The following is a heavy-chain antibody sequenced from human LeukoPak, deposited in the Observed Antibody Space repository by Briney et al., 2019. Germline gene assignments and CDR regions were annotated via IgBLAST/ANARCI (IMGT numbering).Heavy chain of an antibody. CDR1: GFTFSNTW. V-gene: IGHV3-15*01. Sequence: PGGSLRLSCAASGFTFSNTWMSWVRQAPGKGLEWVGRIKSKTDGGTTDYAAPVKGRFTISRDDSKNTLYLQMNSLKTEDTAVYYCTTSSSWQDAFDIWGQGTMVTVSS. J-gene: IGHJ3*02. CDR3: TTSSSWQDAFDI. CDR2: IKSKTDGGTT. D-gene: IGHD6-13*01.